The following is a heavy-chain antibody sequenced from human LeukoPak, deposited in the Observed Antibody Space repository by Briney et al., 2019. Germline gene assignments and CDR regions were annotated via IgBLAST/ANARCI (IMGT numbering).Heavy chain of an antibody. CDR2: MNPNSGNT. D-gene: IGHD3-16*02. Sequence: ASVKVSCKASGYTFTSYDINWVRQATGQGLEWMGWMNPNSGNTGYAQKFQGRVTMTRNTSISTAYMELSSLRSEDTAVYYCARVMITFGGVIPHTPFDYWGQGTLVTVSS. CDR3: ARVMITFGGVIPHTPFDY. V-gene: IGHV1-8*01. CDR1: GYTFTSYD. J-gene: IGHJ4*02.